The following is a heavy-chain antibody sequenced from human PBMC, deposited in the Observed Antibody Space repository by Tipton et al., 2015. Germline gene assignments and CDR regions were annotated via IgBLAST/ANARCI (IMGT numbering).Heavy chain of an antibody. D-gene: IGHD7-27*01. CDR3: ATDSLRTPLGSH. CDR2: IDPRNGVT. J-gene: IGHJ1*01. CDR1: GYTFTDYH. V-gene: IGHV1-2*06. Sequence: QLVQSGAEVGEPGASLMVSCKASGYTFTDYHMHWMRQATGQGLEWRGQIDPRNGVTNYAQGYQGRVTMTRDTSILTAYMELSGLRSADTAVYYCATDSLRTPLGSHWGQGTLVTVSS.